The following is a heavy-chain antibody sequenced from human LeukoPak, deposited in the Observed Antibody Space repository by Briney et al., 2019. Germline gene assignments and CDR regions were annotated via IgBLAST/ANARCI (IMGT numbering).Heavy chain of an antibody. CDR2: ISSSSSYI. J-gene: IGHJ6*02. CDR3: ARGRSGSYYYYYGMDV. V-gene: IGHV3-21*01. CDR1: GFTFSSYS. D-gene: IGHD2-15*01. Sequence: GGSLRLSCAASGFTFSSYSMNWVRQAPGKGLEWVSSISSSSSYIYYADSVKGRFTISRDNAKNSLYLQMNSLRAEDTAVYYCARGRSGSYYYYYGMDVWGQGTTVTVSS.